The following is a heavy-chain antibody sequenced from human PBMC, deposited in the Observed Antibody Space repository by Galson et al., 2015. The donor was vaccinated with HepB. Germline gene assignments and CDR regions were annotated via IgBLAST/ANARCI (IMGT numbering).Heavy chain of an antibody. CDR2: INPSHGGT. D-gene: IGHD2-21*02. Sequence: SVKVSCKASEYTFTDYFIHWIRQAPGQGLEWMGRINPSHGGTNSAQKFQGRVIMTRDTSISTAYMELTKLTSDDTAVYYCAKEGQSVATAKRAFDVWGQGTLVTVS. CDR3: AKEGQSVATAKRAFDV. J-gene: IGHJ3*01. V-gene: IGHV1-2*06. CDR1: EYTFTDYF.